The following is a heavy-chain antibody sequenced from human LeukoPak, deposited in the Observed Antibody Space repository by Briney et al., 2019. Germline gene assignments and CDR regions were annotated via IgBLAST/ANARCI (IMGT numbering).Heavy chain of an antibody. CDR1: GFTFSSYA. Sequence: GGSRRLSCSASGFTFSSYAMHWVRQAREKGVEYVSGISSKGDSTYYADSVKRRFTFSRDNNRNTLYLQMSGVRAVDTAVYYCVKNRDAGQWLGGLFYFWGQGTLVTVSS. J-gene: IGHJ4*02. D-gene: IGHD5-12*01. V-gene: IGHV3-64D*09. CDR2: ISSKGDST. CDR3: VKNRDAGQWLGGLFYF.